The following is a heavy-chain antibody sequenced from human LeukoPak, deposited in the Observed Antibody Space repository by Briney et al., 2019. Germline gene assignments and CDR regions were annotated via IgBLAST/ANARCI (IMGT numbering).Heavy chain of an antibody. CDR1: GFTFSNYW. Sequence: GGSLRLSCAASGFTFSNYWMHWVRHAPGKGLVWVSRINSDGSSTSYADSVKGRFTISRDNSKNTLYLQMNSLRAEDTAVYYCARGGMSAGSGSSRFDYWGQGTLVTVSS. CDR2: INSDGSST. D-gene: IGHD3-10*01. J-gene: IGHJ4*02. CDR3: ARGGMSAGSGSSRFDY. V-gene: IGHV3-74*01.